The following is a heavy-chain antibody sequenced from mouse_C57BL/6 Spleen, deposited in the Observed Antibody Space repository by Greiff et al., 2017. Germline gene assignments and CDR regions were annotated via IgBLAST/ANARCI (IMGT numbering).Heavy chain of an antibody. J-gene: IGHJ4*01. CDR3: ARSNYGSSYGMDY. Sequence: VQLQQPGTELVKPGASVKLSCKASGYTFTSYWMHWVKQRPGQGLEWIGNVNPSNGGTNYNEKFKSKATLTVDKSSSTAYMQLSSLTSEDSAVYYCARSNYGSSYGMDYWGQGTSVTVSS. CDR2: VNPSNGGT. V-gene: IGHV1-53*01. CDR1: GYTFTSYW. D-gene: IGHD1-1*01.